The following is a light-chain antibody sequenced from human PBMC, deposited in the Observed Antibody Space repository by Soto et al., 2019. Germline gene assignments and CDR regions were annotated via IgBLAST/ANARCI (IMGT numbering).Light chain of an antibody. V-gene: IGKV3-11*01. CDR1: QSVTNY. J-gene: IGKJ1*01. CDR2: DAS. Sequence: EIFLTQSPDTLSLSPGERATLTCRASQSVTNYIAWYQQRPGQAPRLLIYDASNRATGVPARFSGSRSGTDFTLIISDLEPADLGLYYCQQRLNWPPGFGQGTKVEIK. CDR3: QQRLNWPPG.